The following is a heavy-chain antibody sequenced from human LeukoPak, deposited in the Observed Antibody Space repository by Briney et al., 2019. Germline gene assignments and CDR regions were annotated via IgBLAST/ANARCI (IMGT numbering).Heavy chain of an antibody. D-gene: IGHD6-19*01. J-gene: IGHJ4*02. CDR2: INTNTGNP. CDR3: ARRKSGAVAGTAGFDY. CDR1: GYTFTSYA. V-gene: IGHV7-4-1*02. Sequence: ASVKVSCKASGYTFTSYAMNWVRQAPGQGLEWMGWINTNTGNPTYAQGFTGRFVFSLDTSVSTAYLQVSSLKAEDTAVYYCARRKSGAVAGTAGFDYWGQGTLVTVSS.